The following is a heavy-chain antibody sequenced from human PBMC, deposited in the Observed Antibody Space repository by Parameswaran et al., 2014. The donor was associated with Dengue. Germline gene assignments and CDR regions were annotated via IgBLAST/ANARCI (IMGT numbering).Heavy chain of an antibody. Sequence: MPGKGLEWMGRIDPSDSYTNYSPSFQGHVTISADKSISTAYLQWSSLKASDTAMYYCARLKYSSGWYIDYWGQGTLVTVSS. D-gene: IGHD6-19*01. J-gene: IGHJ4*02. CDR2: IDPSDSYT. CDR3: ARLKYSSGWYIDY. V-gene: IGHV5-10-1*01.